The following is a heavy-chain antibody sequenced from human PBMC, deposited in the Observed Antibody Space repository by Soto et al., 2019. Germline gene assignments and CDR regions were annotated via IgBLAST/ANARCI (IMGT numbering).Heavy chain of an antibody. CDR1: GFSFSSYA. Sequence: GGSLRLSCAASGFSFSSYAMNWVRQAPGKGLEWVSGIRGGGTRTYYANSVKGRFTISRDNSNNTLYLQMKSLRAEDTAVYYCAKDDSSGYYRSYYFDQWGPGTLVTVSS. J-gene: IGHJ4*02. CDR3: AKDDSSGYYRSYYFDQ. CDR2: IRGGGTRT. V-gene: IGHV3-23*01. D-gene: IGHD3-22*01.